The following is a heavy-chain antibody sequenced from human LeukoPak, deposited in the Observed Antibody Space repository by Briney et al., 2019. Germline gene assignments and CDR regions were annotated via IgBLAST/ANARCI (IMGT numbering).Heavy chain of an antibody. CDR2: IRYDGSEK. CDR1: GFTFSTYG. D-gene: IGHD3-10*01. Sequence: GGSLRLSCAASGFTFSTYGMHWVRQAPGKGLEWVAFIRYDGSEKFYADSVKGRFIISRDNSRNTLYLQMNTLRAEDTAVYYCAKGITASPRVDYWGQGTLVTVSS. CDR3: AKGITASPRVDY. V-gene: IGHV3-30*02. J-gene: IGHJ4*02.